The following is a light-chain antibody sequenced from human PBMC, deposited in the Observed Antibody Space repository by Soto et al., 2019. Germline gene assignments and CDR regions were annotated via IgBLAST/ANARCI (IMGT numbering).Light chain of an antibody. Sequence: DIVMTQSPDSLAVSLGERATINCKSSQSVLYSSNNKNYLAWYQQKPGQPPKLLIYWASTRESGVPDRFSGSASGTDFTLTISSLQAEDVAVYYCQQYYSTPRTFGPGTKVDIK. CDR1: QSVLYSSNNKNY. V-gene: IGKV4-1*01. CDR2: WAS. CDR3: QQYYSTPRT. J-gene: IGKJ3*01.